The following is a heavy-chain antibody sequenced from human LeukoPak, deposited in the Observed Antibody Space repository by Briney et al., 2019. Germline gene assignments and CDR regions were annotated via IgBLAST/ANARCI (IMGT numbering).Heavy chain of an antibody. J-gene: IGHJ3*02. CDR2: IYNRGST. D-gene: IGHD3-22*01. V-gene: IGHV4-30-4*07. Sequence: SETLSLTCAVSGGSISSGIYSWSWIRQPPGKGLEWIGYIYNRGSTYYNPSFKSRVTISIETSKNHFSLNLSSVTAADTAVYYCARGYFDDGSGYHHEAFDIWGQGTLVTVSS. CDR3: ARGYFDDGSGYHHEAFDI. CDR1: GGSISSGIYS.